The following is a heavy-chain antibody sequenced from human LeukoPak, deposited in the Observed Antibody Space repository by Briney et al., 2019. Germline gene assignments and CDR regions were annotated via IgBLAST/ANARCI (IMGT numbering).Heavy chain of an antibody. CDR2: ITGDGTST. CDR1: GLSFSNSA. Sequence: PGGSLRLSCAASGLSFSNSALSWVRQAPGKGLQWVSSITGDGTSTHYADSVKGRFTVSRDNSKDTLYLQMNSLRAEDTAVYYCAKDGRGQWLVLWGQGTLVTVSS. CDR3: AKDGRGQWLVL. V-gene: IGHV3-23*01. D-gene: IGHD6-19*01. J-gene: IGHJ4*02.